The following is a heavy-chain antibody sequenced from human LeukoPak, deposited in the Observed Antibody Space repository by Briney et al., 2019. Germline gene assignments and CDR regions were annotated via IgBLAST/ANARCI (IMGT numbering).Heavy chain of an antibody. CDR2: IFTSGST. CDR3: ARQGGYYDSSGYCDY. Sequence: PSETLSLTCAVSGGSISGYYWSWIRQPAGKGLEWIGRIFTSGSTNYNPSLSSRIIMSVDTSKNQFSLKLSSVTAADTAVYYCARQGGYYDSSGYCDYWGQGTLVTVSS. V-gene: IGHV4-4*07. CDR1: GGSISGYY. J-gene: IGHJ4*02. D-gene: IGHD3-22*01.